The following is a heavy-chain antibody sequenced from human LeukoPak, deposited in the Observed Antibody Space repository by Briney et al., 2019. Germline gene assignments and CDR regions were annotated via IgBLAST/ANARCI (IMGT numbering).Heavy chain of an antibody. D-gene: IGHD1-1*01. V-gene: IGHV4-34*01. J-gene: IGHJ6*02. CDR2: INHSGST. CDR1: GGSFSGYY. CDR3: ARVLERRLDYYYGMDV. Sequence: SETLSLTCAVYGGSFSGYYWSWIRQPTGKGLEWIGEINHSGSTNYNPSLKSRVTISVDTSKNQFSLKLSSVTAADTAVYYCARVLERRLDYYYGMDVWGQGTTVTVSS.